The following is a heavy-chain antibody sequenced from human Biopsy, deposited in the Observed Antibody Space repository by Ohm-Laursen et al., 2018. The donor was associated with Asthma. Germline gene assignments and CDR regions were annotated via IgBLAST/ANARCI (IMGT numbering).Heavy chain of an antibody. CDR3: ARGRSGDWLYYFDY. Sequence: QTLTLTCAVSGGSINSGGYSWTWIRQPPGKGLEWIGYIYHRDTTYYNPSLKSRVTISLDGSKNQFSLKLSSVTAADTAVYYCARGRSGDWLYYFDYWGQGALVTVSS. CDR2: IYHRDTT. J-gene: IGHJ4*02. D-gene: IGHD2-21*01. V-gene: IGHV4-30-2*01. CDR1: GGSINSGGYS.